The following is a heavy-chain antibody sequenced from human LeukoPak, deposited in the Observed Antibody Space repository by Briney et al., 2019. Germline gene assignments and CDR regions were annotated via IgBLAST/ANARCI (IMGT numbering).Heavy chain of an antibody. D-gene: IGHD6-13*01. Sequence: ASVKVSCKASGGTFSSYAISWVRQAPGQGLEWMGGIIPIFGTANYAQKFQGRVTITTDESTSTAYMELSSLRSEDTAVYYCARVVMGSSSWSHLDYWGQGTLVTVSS. CDR3: ARVVMGSSSWSHLDY. CDR1: GGTFSSYA. V-gene: IGHV1-69*05. J-gene: IGHJ4*02. CDR2: IIPIFGTA.